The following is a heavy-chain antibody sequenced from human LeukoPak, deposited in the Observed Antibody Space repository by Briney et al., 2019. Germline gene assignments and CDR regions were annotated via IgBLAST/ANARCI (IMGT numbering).Heavy chain of an antibody. CDR2: INEDGGEK. V-gene: IGHV3-7*01. CDR1: GFTFSDYN. Sequence: GGSLRLSCAVSGFTFSDYNMSWVRQAPGKGLEWVANINEDGGEKYYGDSVKGRFTISRDNAKNSLYLQMDSLRAEDTAVYYCGRDCSNGYYYYHYWGQRTLVSVS. J-gene: IGHJ4*02. CDR3: GRDCSNGYYYYHY. D-gene: IGHD2-8*01.